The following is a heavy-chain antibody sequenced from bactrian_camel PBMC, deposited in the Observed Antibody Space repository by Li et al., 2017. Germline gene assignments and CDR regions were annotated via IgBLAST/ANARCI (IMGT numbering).Heavy chain of an antibody. D-gene: IGHD5*01. CDR1: GYTVSINY. Sequence: HVQLVESGGGSVQSGGSLRLSCAASGYTVSINYMGWFRQLPGKEREGVASIRIGVGNTEYADSVKGRFTISRDNAKSTLYLQMNNLRADDTAMYYCAIGLFADFGLGRGTQVTVS. J-gene: IGHJ4*01. V-gene: IGHV3S54*01. CDR2: IRIGVGNT.